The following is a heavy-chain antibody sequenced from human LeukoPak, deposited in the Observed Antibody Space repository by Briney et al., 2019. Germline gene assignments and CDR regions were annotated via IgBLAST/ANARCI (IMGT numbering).Heavy chain of an antibody. V-gene: IGHV3-7*03. CDR1: GFTFSNYW. CDR2: IRKDGSEK. D-gene: IGHD6-19*01. Sequence: GGSLRLSCAASGFTFSNYWMNWVRQAPGNALEWVAYIRKDGSEKYYVDSVKGRFTISRDNAKNSLYLQMNSLRAEDTAVYYCARHTSGQLFDYWGQGTLVTVSS. CDR3: ARHTSGQLFDY. J-gene: IGHJ4*02.